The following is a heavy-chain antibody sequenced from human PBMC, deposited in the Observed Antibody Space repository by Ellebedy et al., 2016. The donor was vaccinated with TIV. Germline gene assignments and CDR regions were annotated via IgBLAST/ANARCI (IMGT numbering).Heavy chain of an antibody. Sequence: PGGSLRLSCAASGFTFSNYSMNWVRQAPGKGLEWVSSITGSSSYMFYADSVKGRFTISRDNAKNSLYLQMNSLRAEDTAIYFCARDPVGVGPAFDVWGQGTMVTVSS. V-gene: IGHV3-21*04. CDR3: ARDPVGVGPAFDV. CDR1: GFTFSNYS. J-gene: IGHJ3*01. CDR2: ITGSSSYM. D-gene: IGHD4-23*01.